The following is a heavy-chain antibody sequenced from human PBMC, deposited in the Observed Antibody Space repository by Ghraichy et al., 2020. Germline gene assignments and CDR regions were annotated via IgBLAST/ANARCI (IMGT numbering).Heavy chain of an antibody. CDR3: VRHISGTSAGH. Sequence: SGPTLVKPTQTLTLTCNFSGFSVTTRGVSVGWIRQPPGKALEWLALIYWDDDKRYSPSLKTRLTITKDTSKNQVVLRMTNMDPVDSATYYCVRHISGTSAGHWGQGTQVTVSS. CDR1: GFSVTTRGVS. V-gene: IGHV2-5*02. J-gene: IGHJ4*02. D-gene: IGHD3-10*01. CDR2: IYWDDDK.